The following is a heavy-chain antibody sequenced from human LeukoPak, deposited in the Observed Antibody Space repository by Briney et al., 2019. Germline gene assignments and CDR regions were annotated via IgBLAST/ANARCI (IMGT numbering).Heavy chain of an antibody. CDR3: ARDTYYYGSGSYPWFDP. Sequence: SETLSLTCTVSGGSISSYYWSWIRQPAGKGLEWIGRIYTSGSTNYNPSLKSRVTMSVDTSKNQFSLRLSSVIAADTAVYYCARDTYYYGSGSYPWFDPWGQGTLVTVSS. D-gene: IGHD3-10*01. CDR2: IYTSGST. V-gene: IGHV4-4*07. CDR1: GGSISSYY. J-gene: IGHJ5*02.